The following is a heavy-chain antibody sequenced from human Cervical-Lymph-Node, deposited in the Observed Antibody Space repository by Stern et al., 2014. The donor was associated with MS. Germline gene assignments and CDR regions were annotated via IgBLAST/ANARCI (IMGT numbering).Heavy chain of an antibody. D-gene: IGHD3-22*01. CDR1: GFTFSSYG. Sequence: VQLVESGGGVVQPGRSLRLSCAASGFTFSSYGMHWVRQAPGKGLEWVAVIWYDGSNKYYADSVKGRFTISRDNSKNTLYLQMNSLRAEDTAVYYCARGGMSSGYSPLDYWGQGTLVTVSS. CDR2: IWYDGSNK. V-gene: IGHV3-33*01. J-gene: IGHJ4*02. CDR3: ARGGMSSGYSPLDY.